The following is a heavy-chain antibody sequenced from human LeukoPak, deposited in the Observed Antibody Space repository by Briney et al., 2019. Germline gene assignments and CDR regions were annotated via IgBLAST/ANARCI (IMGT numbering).Heavy chain of an antibody. D-gene: IGHD5-18*01. V-gene: IGHV3-48*03. Sequence: PGGSLRLSCAASGFTFSTYEMNWVRQAPGKGLEWVAYISTSGSTIYYADSVKGRFTISRDNAKSSLYLQMNSLRAEDTAVYYCARQDAYSYGFRAIDYWGQGTLVTVSS. J-gene: IGHJ4*02. CDR2: ISTSGSTI. CDR3: ARQDAYSYGFRAIDY. CDR1: GFTFSTYE.